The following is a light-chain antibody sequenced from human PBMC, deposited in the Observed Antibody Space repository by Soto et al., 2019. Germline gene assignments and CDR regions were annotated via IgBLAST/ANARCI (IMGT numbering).Light chain of an antibody. J-gene: IGKJ1*01. CDR1: QSIDNT. Sequence: EVVITQSAATRSGSAGKSASLPYRASQSIDNTIAWYQQKPGQAPRLLIYGASNRATGIPDRFSGSVSGRDFTPTMSKREREAFAVHHRPRYGGSRRWFGQGTKVDIK. V-gene: IGKV3-20*01. CDR3: PRYGGSRRW. CDR2: GAS.